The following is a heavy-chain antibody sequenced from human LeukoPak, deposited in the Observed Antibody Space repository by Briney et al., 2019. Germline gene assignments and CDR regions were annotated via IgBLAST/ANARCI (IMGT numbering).Heavy chain of an antibody. CDR1: GYTFSNYY. CDR2: INPSGGRT. Sequence: ASVKVSCKASGYTFSNYYMHWVRQAPGQGLEWMGPINPSGGRTTYAQKFQGRVTMTRDTSTRTVYMELRNLGSEDTAVYYCARDHATIGRYDYWGQGTLVTVSS. J-gene: IGHJ4*02. CDR3: ARDHATIGRYDY. V-gene: IGHV1-46*01. D-gene: IGHD3-9*01.